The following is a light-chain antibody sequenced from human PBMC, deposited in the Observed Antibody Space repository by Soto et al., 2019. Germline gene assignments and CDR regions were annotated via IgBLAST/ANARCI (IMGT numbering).Light chain of an antibody. V-gene: IGKV3-20*01. CDR1: QSVSSRY. CDR3: QQYSTSPWT. CDR2: GAS. J-gene: IGKJ1*01. Sequence: NVLTQSPGPLSLAPGERATLSCRSSQSVSSRYLAWYQQQPGQAPRLLIYGASSRATGIPDRFSGSGSGTDCTLTISRLEPEDVAVYYCQQYSTSPWTLGQGTKVDIK.